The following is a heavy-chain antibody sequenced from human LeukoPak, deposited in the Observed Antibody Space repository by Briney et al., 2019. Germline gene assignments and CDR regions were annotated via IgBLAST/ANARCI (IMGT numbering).Heavy chain of an antibody. D-gene: IGHD1-14*01. CDR1: GYPFTTYD. CDR2: MNPSSGYT. V-gene: IGHV1-8*01. CDR3: ARISDHNWYFDL. Sequence: GASVKVSCKASGYPFTTYDINWVRKATGQGLEWMGWMNPSSGYTGYSQKFQGRVTMTRNTSITTAYMELSSLRSKDTAVYYCARISDHNWYFDLWGRGTLVTVSS. J-gene: IGHJ2*01.